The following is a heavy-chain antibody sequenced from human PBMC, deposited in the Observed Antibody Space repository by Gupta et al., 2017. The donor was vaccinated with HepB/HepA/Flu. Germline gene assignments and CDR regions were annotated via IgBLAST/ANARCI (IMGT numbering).Heavy chain of an antibody. Sequence: LEWVAVIWYDGSTTYHADSVNGRFTISRNNSKNTLYLQMNSLSSEDTAIYYCTREAEVAFSVLGNWLDSWGQGTLVTVSS. CDR3: TREAEVAFSVLGNWLDS. V-gene: IGHV3-33*01. J-gene: IGHJ5*01. D-gene: IGHD2-21*01. CDR2: IWYDGSTT.